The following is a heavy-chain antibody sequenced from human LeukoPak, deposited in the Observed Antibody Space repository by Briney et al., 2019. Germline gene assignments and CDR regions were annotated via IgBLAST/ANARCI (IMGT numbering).Heavy chain of an antibody. D-gene: IGHD5-24*01. CDR1: GGSIISYY. Sequence: SETLSLTCTVSGGSIISYYCSWVRQPPGKGLEWIGYIYYSGSTNYNPSLKSRVTISVDTSKNQFSLKLSSVTAADTAVYYCARAPNRDGAFDIWGQGTMVTVSS. V-gene: IGHV4-59*01. J-gene: IGHJ3*02. CDR2: IYYSGST. CDR3: ARAPNRDGAFDI.